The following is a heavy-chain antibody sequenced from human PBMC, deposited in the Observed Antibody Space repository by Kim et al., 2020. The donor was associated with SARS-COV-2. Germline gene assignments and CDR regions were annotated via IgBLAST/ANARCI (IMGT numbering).Heavy chain of an antibody. CDR2: INPSDGGT. V-gene: IGHV1-46*01. CDR3: AVWLTAAGLRDYHYYGLDV. D-gene: IGHD3-9*01. J-gene: IGHJ6*02. CDR1: GYTFTSYY. Sequence: ASVKVSCKTAGYTFTSYYMHWVRQAPGQGLEWMGIINPSDGGTNFAQKFQGRVTVTRDTSTSTVYMELRSLRPEDTAVYYCAVWLTAAGLRDYHYYGLDVGGQGTTVSVSS.